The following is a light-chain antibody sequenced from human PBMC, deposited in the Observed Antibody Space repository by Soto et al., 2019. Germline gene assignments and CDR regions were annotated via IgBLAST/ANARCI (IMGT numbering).Light chain of an antibody. V-gene: IGLV1-44*01. CDR1: SSNIGSNT. CDR3: AAWDDSLNGRV. J-gene: IGLJ3*02. Sequence: QSVLTQPPSASGTPGQRVTISCSGSSSNIGSNTVNWYQQLPGTAPKLLIYXXXXXXXXXXXXXXXXKSGTSASLAISGLXXXXXXXXXCAAWDDSLNGRVFGGGTKLTVL. CDR2: XXX.